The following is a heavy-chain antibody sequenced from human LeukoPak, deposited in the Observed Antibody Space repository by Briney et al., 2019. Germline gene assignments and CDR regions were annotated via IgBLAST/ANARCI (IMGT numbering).Heavy chain of an antibody. J-gene: IGHJ4*02. Sequence: GRSLTLSCAASAFIFSSNAMSSDRQAPGKGLEWVSTLSGSGGSTYYAASVKGRFTISRVNSKNTVYLQLYTLRAAATTTDHCAKDRSCINDVCHGDFYYWGQGTLVTVSS. V-gene: IGHV3-23*01. D-gene: IGHD2-8*01. CDR3: AKDRSCINDVCHGDFYY. CDR2: LSGSGGST. CDR1: AFIFSSNA.